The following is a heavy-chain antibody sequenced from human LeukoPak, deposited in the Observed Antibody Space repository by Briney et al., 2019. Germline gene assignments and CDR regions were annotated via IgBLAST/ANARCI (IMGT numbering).Heavy chain of an antibody. V-gene: IGHV3-23*01. D-gene: IGHD6-13*01. J-gene: IGHJ4*02. CDR2: ISGSGGST. CDR1: GFTFSTYC. Sequence: GGSLRLSCAASGFTFSTYCMSWVRQAPGKGLEWVSAISGSGGSTYYADSVKGRFTISRDNSKNTLYLQMNSLRAEDTAVYYCAKVYSSSWAQLYYFDYWGQGTLVTVSS. CDR3: AKVYSSSWAQLYYFDY.